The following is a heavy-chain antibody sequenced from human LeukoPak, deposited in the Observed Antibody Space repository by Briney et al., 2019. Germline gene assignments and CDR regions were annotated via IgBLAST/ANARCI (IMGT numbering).Heavy chain of an antibody. D-gene: IGHD7-27*01. J-gene: IGHJ4*02. Sequence: ASVKVSCKTSGYTFTSYGISWMRQVPGQGLEWMGWISTYNGNTNYAQNLQGRVTMTTDTSTSTAYMELRSLRSDDTAVYYCARDKNWDLEYWGQGTLVTVSS. CDR2: ISTYNGNT. CDR3: ARDKNWDLEY. CDR1: GYTFTSYG. V-gene: IGHV1-18*01.